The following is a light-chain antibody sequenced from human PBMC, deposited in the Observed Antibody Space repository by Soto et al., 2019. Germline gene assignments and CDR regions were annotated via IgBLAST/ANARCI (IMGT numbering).Light chain of an antibody. Sequence: DVVMTQSPLSLPVTLGQPASISCRSSQSLVNSDGNTYLNWFQQRPGQSPRRLIYEVSIRDSGVPDRFSGSGSGTDFTLTISRVEAEDVGVYYCMQATHRPFTFGPGTKVVFK. CDR3: MQATHRPFT. CDR1: QSLVNSDGNTY. CDR2: EVS. V-gene: IGKV2-30*01. J-gene: IGKJ3*01.